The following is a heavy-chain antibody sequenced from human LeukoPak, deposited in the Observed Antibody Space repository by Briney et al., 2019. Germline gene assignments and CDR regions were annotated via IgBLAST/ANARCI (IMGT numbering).Heavy chain of an antibody. CDR3: ARDFDYGGNHPRGDFDI. V-gene: IGHV1-69*13. CDR2: IIPIFGTA. J-gene: IGHJ3*02. Sequence: SVKVSCKASGGTFSSYAISWVRQPPGQGLEWMGGIIPIFGTANYAQKFQGRVTITAAESTSTDYMELSSLRSEDTAVYYCARDFDYGGNHPRGDFDIWGQGKMVTVSS. D-gene: IGHD4-23*01. CDR1: GGTFSSYA.